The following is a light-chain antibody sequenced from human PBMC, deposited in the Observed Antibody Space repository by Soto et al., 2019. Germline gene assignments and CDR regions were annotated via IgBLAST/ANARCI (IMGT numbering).Light chain of an antibody. CDR2: GAS. CDR3: QQYNNWPPVT. CDR1: QSVSSN. V-gene: IGKV3D-15*01. J-gene: IGKJ1*01. Sequence: EIVMTQSPATLSVSPGERATLSCRASQSVSSNLAWYQQKPGQAPRLLIYGASTRATGIPARFSGSGSGTEFTLTISSLQSEDFAFYYCQQYNNWPPVTFGQGTKVEIK.